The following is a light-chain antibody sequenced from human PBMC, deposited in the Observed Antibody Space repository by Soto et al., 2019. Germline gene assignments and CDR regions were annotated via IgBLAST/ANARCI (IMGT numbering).Light chain of an antibody. J-gene: IGLJ1*01. CDR3: SSYAGSNNYV. CDR2: GVS. V-gene: IGLV2-11*01. CDR1: SSDVGGYNH. Sequence: QSVLTQPRSVSGSPGQSVTISCTGTSSDVGGYNHVSWYQQHPGKVPKLMIYGVSKRPSGVPDRFSGSKSGNTASLTISGLQAEDEADYYCSSYAGSNNYVFGTGTKVTVL.